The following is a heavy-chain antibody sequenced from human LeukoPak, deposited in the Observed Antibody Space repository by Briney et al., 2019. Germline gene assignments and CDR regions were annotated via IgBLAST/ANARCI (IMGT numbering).Heavy chain of an antibody. CDR3: ARDEDDYGDLT. V-gene: IGHV3-21*01. D-gene: IGHD4/OR15-4a*01. J-gene: IGHJ5*02. Sequence: GGSLRLSCAASGFTFNTYSMKWVRQAPGKGLEWVSSISSSSSYIYYADSVKGRFTISRDNAKNSLYLQMNSLRAEDTAVYYCARDEDDYGDLTWGQGTLVTVSS. CDR1: GFTFNTYS. CDR2: ISSSSSYI.